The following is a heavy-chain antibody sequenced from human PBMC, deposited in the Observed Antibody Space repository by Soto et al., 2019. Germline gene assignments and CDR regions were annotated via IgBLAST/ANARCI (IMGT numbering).Heavy chain of an antibody. CDR3: ARKVLGSTSRPDWWYFDL. CDR2: ITGSGDYT. J-gene: IGHJ2*01. V-gene: IGHV3-23*01. CDR1: GFTFSSYA. Sequence: EVQMLESGGGLVQPGGSLRLSCAASGFTFSSYALTWVRQAPGKGLEWVSSITGSGDYTRYTDSVKGRFTITRDNAKNTLFLQMNSLRADDTAVYYCARKVLGSTSRPDWWYFDLWGRGTLVTVSS. D-gene: IGHD2-2*01.